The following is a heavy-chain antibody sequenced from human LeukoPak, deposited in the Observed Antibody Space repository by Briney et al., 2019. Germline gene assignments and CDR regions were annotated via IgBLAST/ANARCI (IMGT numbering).Heavy chain of an antibody. J-gene: IGHJ4*02. CDR2: INHRGST. Sequence: SETLSLTCAVYGGSFSGYYWSWIRQPPGKGLEWIGEINHRGSTNYKPSLKSRVTISVDTSKNQFSLKLSSVTAADTAVYYCARLWSTDCRGGSCPHQPNYWGQGTLVTVSS. CDR3: ARLWSTDCRGGSCPHQPNY. CDR1: GGSFSGYY. D-gene: IGHD2-15*01. V-gene: IGHV4-34*01.